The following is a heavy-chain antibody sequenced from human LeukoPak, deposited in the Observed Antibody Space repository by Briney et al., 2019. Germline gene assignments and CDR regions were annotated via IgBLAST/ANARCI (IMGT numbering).Heavy chain of an antibody. CDR3: AKDLSEDAFDI. Sequence: GSLRLSCAASGFTFSSYGMQWVRQAPGKGLEGGAVISYDGSNKYYADSVKGRFTIYRDNSKNTLYLQMNSLRAEDTAVYYCAKDLSEDAFDIWGQGTMVTVSS. CDR2: ISYDGSNK. CDR1: GFTFSSYG. J-gene: IGHJ3*02. V-gene: IGHV3-30*18.